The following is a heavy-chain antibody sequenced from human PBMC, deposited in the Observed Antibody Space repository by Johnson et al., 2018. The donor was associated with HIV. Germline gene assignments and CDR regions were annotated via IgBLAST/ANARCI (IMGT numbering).Heavy chain of an antibody. CDR1: GFTFRMYA. V-gene: IGHV3-64*07. D-gene: IGHD3-22*01. Sequence: VQLVESGGGLVQPGGSLRLSSPASGFTFRMYAMHWVRQAPGKGLEYVSAISSHGGSTYYADSVKGRFTISRDNSKNTLYLQMDSLRAEDMAVYYCTIPYYYDSGGYQWGQGTMVTVSS. CDR3: TIPYYYDSGGYQ. CDR2: ISSHGGST. J-gene: IGHJ3*01.